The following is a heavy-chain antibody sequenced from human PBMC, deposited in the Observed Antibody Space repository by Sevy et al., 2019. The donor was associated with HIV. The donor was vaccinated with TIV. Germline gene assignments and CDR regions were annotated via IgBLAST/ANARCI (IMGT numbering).Heavy chain of an antibody. D-gene: IGHD3-10*01. CDR1: GYTFTGYY. J-gene: IGHJ6*02. V-gene: IGHV1-2*02. CDR3: ARVDHYYGSGNFYNDYYYGLDV. Sequence: ASVKVSCKASGYTFTGYYMHWVRQAPGQGLEWMGWINPNSGGTNYAQMFQGRVTMTRDTSISTAYMELGRLRSDDTAVYYCARVDHYYGSGNFYNDYYYGLDVWGLGTTVTVSS. CDR2: INPNSGGT.